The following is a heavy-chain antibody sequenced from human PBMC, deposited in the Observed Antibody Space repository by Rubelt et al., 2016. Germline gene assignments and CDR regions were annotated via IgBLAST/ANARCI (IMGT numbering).Heavy chain of an antibody. CDR3: AKDDYIVVVPAAICC. J-gene: IGHJ4*02. Sequence: KGLEWVSAISGSGGSTYYADSVKGRFTISRDNSKNTLYLQMNSLRAEDTAVYYCAKDDYIVVVPAAICCWGQGTLVTVSS. V-gene: IGHV3-23*01. D-gene: IGHD2-2*01. CDR2: ISGSGGST.